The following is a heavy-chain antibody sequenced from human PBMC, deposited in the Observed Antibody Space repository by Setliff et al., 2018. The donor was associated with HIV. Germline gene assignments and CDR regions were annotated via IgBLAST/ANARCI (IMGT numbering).Heavy chain of an antibody. CDR1: GYTFTSYD. D-gene: IGHD1-26*01. V-gene: IGHV1-18*01. Sequence: ASVKVSCKASGYTFTSYDISWVRQAPGQGLEWMGWISAYNGNTNYAQKFQGRVTMTRDTSISTAYMEMSRLRSDDTAGYYCARSFSGIYYWFDPWGQGTQVTVSS. CDR2: ISAYNGNT. CDR3: ARSFSGIYYWFDP. J-gene: IGHJ5*02.